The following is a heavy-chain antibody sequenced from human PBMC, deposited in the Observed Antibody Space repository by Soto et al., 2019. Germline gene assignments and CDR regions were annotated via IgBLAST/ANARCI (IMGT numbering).Heavy chain of an antibody. CDR1: GGTFSSYA. D-gene: IGHD3-22*01. CDR3: ASYMNYDSSGYYPSYFAY. J-gene: IGHJ4*02. CDR2: IIPIFGTA. Sequence: SSVKVSCKASGGTFSSYAISWVRQAPGQGLEWMGGIIPIFGTANYAQKFQGRVTITADESTSTAYMELSSLRSEDTAVYYCASYMNYDSSGYYPSYFAYWGQGTLVTVSS. V-gene: IGHV1-69*13.